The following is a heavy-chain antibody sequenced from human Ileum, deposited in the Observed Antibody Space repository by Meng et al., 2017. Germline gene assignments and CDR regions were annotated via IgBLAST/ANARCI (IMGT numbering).Heavy chain of an antibody. CDR2: IDQSGNS. V-gene: IGHV4-4*02. D-gene: IGHD4/OR15-4a*01. CDR3: ARHGGYYQDF. Sequence: QVQLQGPGPGLVKPSETLSLTCSVSGASVSANSYWSWVRQPPGKGLAWIGQIDQSGNSYYSPSLKSRVTMSIDKSKNQFSLRLTSVTAADTAVYYCARHGGYYQDFWGQGTLVTVSS. CDR1: GASVSANSY. J-gene: IGHJ4*02.